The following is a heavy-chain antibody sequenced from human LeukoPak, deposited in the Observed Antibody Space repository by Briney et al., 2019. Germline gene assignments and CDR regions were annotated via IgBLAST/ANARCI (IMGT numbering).Heavy chain of an antibody. CDR2: INHSGST. CDR1: GGSFSGYY. V-gene: IGHV4-34*01. D-gene: IGHD4-11*01. J-gene: IGHJ4*02. Sequence: TSETLSLTCAVYGGSFSGYYWSWIRQPPGKGLEWIGEINHSGSTNYNPSLKSRVTISVDTSKNQFSLKLSSVTAADTAVYYCARPNDYRIWGQGTLVTVSS. CDR3: ARPNDYRI.